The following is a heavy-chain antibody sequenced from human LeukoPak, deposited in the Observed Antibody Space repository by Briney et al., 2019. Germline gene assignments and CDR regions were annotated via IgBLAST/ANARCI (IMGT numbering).Heavy chain of an antibody. CDR3: ARDRYSGSYPLDY. CDR1: GFTFSSYG. Sequence: AGGSLRLSCAASGFTFSSYGMSWVRQAPGKGLEWVSAFSGSGGSTYYADSVKGRFTISRDNARNSLFLQMNSLRAEDTAVYYCARDRYSGSYPLDYWGQGTLVTVSS. V-gene: IGHV3-23*01. CDR2: FSGSGGST. D-gene: IGHD1-26*01. J-gene: IGHJ4*02.